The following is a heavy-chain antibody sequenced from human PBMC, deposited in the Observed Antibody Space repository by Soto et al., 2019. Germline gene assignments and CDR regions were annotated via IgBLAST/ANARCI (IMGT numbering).Heavy chain of an antibody. CDR1: GGSISSYY. V-gene: IGHV4-59*13. J-gene: IGHJ4*02. D-gene: IGHD2-2*01. CDR2: IYYTGST. Sequence: PSETLSLTCTVSGGSISSYYWTWIRQPPGKGLEWIGYIYYTGSTNYNPSLKSRVTISVDTSKNQFSLKLSSVTAADTAVYYCAREDCSSTSCYFDYWGQGTLVTVSS. CDR3: AREDCSSTSCYFDY.